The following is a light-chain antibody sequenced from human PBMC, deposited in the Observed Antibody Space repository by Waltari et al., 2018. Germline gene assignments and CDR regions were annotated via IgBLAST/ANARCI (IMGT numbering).Light chain of an antibody. CDR3: QQYNNWPYT. V-gene: IGKV3-15*01. CDR2: GAS. J-gene: IGKJ2*01. CDR1: QSVSSY. Sequence: EIVMTQSPATLSVSPGEGATLSCRASQSVSSYLAWYQQKPGQAPRLLIYGASTRATGSPARFSGSGSGTEFTLTISSLQSEDFTVYYCQQYNNWPYTFGQGTKLEIK.